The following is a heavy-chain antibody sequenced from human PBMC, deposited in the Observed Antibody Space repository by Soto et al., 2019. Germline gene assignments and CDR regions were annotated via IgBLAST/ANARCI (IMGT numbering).Heavy chain of an antibody. CDR1: GYTFKNYG. CDR2: ISAYNGDT. CDR3: VLGGLETGYYRDMDY. Sequence: QDHLVQSGAEVKKPGASVKVSCKASGYTFKNYGINWVRQAPGQGLEWVAWISAYNGDTSNAQHLQGRVAVTTATVTNTAYMELRSLRPDDTAVYFCVLGGLETGYYRDMDYWGQGTLVSVSS. D-gene: IGHD3-9*01. V-gene: IGHV1-18*04. J-gene: IGHJ4*02.